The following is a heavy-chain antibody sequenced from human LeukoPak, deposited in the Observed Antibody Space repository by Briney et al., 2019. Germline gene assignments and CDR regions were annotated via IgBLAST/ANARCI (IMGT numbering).Heavy chain of an antibody. V-gene: IGHV4-59*01. D-gene: IGHD3-10*01. CDR3: ARALDSGSLDY. CDR1: GASISGSY. Sequence: SETLSLTCTVSGASISGSYWGWIRQPPREGLEWIGYIHYIGIINYNPPLKSRVTISVDTSKNQFSLKLSSVTAADTAVYYCARALDSGSLDYWGQGNLVTVSS. J-gene: IGHJ4*02. CDR2: IHYIGII.